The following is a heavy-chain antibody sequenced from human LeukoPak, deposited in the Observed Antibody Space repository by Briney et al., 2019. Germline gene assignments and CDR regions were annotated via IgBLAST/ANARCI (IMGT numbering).Heavy chain of an antibody. V-gene: IGHV6-1*01. CDR1: GDSVSSDSAA. Sequence: SQTLSLTCAISGDSVSSDSAAWNWIRQSPSRGLEWLGRTYYRSQWYIDYAVSVKTRITINPDTSRNQFSLELKSVTPEGTGVYYCARGSGYYDTGSFSFVDNWGQGTLVTVSS. J-gene: IGHJ4*02. D-gene: IGHD3-22*01. CDR3: ARGSGYYDTGSFSFVDN. CDR2: TYYRSQWYI.